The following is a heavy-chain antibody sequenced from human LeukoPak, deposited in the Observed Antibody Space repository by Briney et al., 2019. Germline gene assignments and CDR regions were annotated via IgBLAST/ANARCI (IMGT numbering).Heavy chain of an antibody. V-gene: IGHV4-4*07. CDR2: IYTSGST. Sequence: SETLSLTCTVSGGSISSYYWSWIRQPAGKGREWIGRIYTSGSTNYNPSLKSRVTISVDTSKNQFSLKLSSVTAADTAVYYCARDDCSSTGCSFDYWGQGTLVTVSS. CDR1: GGSISSYY. D-gene: IGHD2-2*01. CDR3: ARDDCSSTGCSFDY. J-gene: IGHJ4*02.